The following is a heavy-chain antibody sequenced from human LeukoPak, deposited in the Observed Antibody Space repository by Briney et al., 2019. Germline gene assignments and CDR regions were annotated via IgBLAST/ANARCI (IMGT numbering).Heavy chain of an antibody. CDR1: GYTFTSYY. Sequence: ASVKVSCKAPGYTFTSYYMHWVRQAPGQGLECMGIINPSGGSTSYAQKFQGRVTMTRDTSTSTVYMELSSLRSEDTAVYYCARRGGYGSGSYDFDYWGQGTLVTVSS. CDR3: ARRGGYGSGSYDFDY. J-gene: IGHJ4*02. V-gene: IGHV1-46*01. D-gene: IGHD3-10*01. CDR2: INPSGGST.